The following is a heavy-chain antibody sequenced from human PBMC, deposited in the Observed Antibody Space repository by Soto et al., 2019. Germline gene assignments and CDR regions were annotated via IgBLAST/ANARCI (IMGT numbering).Heavy chain of an antibody. CDR1: GFTFRSYA. V-gene: IGHV3-30-3*01. J-gene: IGHJ4*02. Sequence: PGGSLRLSCAASGFTFRSYAMHWVRQAPGKGLEWVAVISYDGSNKYYADSVKGRFTISRDNSKNTLYLQMNSLRAEDTAVYYCAREGSSGWLGKFDYWGQGTLVTVSS. CDR3: AREGSSGWLGKFDY. CDR2: ISYDGSNK. D-gene: IGHD6-19*01.